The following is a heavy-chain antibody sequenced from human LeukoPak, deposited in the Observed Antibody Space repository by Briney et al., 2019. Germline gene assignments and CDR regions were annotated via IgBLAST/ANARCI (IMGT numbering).Heavy chain of an antibody. V-gene: IGHV3-30-3*01. J-gene: IGHJ4*02. CDR2: ILHDGSNK. Sequence: GRSLRLSCAASGFTFSSYAMHWVRQAPGKGLEWVAGILHDGSNKYYADSVKGRFTNSRDNSKNTLSLQMNSLRADDTAVYYCGRDGDSSGYFYFDNWGQGTLVTVSS. D-gene: IGHD3-22*01. CDR3: GRDGDSSGYFYFDN. CDR1: GFTFSSYA.